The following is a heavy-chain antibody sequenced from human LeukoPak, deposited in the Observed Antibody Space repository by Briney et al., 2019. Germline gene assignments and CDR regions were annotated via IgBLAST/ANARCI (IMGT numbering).Heavy chain of an antibody. D-gene: IGHD3-16*01. V-gene: IGHV1-8*01. Sequence: ASVKVSCKASGYTFTSYDINWVRQATGQGLEWMGWMNPNSGNTGYAQKFQGRVTMTRNTSISTAYMELSSLRSEDTAVYYCARHPITSSFIYFDYWGQGTLVTVSS. CDR3: ARHPITSSFIYFDY. J-gene: IGHJ4*02. CDR2: MNPNSGNT. CDR1: GYTFTSYD.